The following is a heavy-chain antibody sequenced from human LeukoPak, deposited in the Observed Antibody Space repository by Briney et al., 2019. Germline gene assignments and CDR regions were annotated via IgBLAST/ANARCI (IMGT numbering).Heavy chain of an antibody. CDR1: GGTFSSYA. J-gene: IGHJ3*02. D-gene: IGHD1-1*01. V-gene: IGHV1-69*13. CDR3: ARDRQLDPAEDAFDI. CDR2: IIPIFGTA. Sequence: SVKVSCKASGGTFSSYAISWVRQAPGQGLEWMGGIIPIFGTANYAQKFQGRVTITADESTSTAYMELSSLRSEDTAVYYCARDRQLDPAEDAFDIWGQGTMVTVSS.